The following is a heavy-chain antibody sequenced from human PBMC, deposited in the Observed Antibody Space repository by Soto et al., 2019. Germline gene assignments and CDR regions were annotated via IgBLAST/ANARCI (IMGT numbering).Heavy chain of an antibody. V-gene: IGHV4-34*01. Sequence: SETLSLTCAVYGGSFSGYYWSWIRQPPGKGLEWIGEINHSGSTNYNPSLKSRVTISIDTSKNQFSLKLSSVTAADTAVYYCAGRWVYYGSGTLYYYYGMDVWGQGTTVTVSS. CDR1: GGSFSGYY. CDR3: AGRWVYYGSGTLYYYYGMDV. D-gene: IGHD3-10*01. J-gene: IGHJ6*02. CDR2: INHSGST.